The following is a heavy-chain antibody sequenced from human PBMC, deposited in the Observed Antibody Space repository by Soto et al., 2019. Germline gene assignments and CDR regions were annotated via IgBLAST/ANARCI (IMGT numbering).Heavy chain of an antibody. J-gene: IGHJ4*02. V-gene: IGHV2-5*02. CDR3: AHRVLRTVFGLVTTTAIYFDF. CDR2: IYWDDDK. Sequence: QITLKESGPTVVKPTETLTLTCTFSGFSLTTSGVGVGSVRQSPGKAPEWLALIYWDDDKRYSTSLNSRLIITKDSSKNQVVLTMANVDPADTATYYCAHRVLRTVFGLVTTTAIYFDFWGPGTPVVVSS. CDR1: GFSLTTSGVG. D-gene: IGHD3-3*01.